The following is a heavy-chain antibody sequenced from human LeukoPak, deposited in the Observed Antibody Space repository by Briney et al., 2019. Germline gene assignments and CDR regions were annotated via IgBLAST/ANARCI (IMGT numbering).Heavy chain of an antibody. CDR2: VNPNAGGT. CDR3: ARGGSDDYCDY. CDR1: GYTFTDHY. D-gene: IGHD2-15*01. V-gene: IGHV1-2*02. J-gene: IGHJ4*02. Sequence: ASVKVSCKTSGYTFTDHYIHWVRQAPGQGLEWMGWVNPNAGGTNYAQKFQGRVPMTRDTSITTAYMEVSRLTSDDTAVYFCARGGSDDYCDYWGQGTLVTVSS.